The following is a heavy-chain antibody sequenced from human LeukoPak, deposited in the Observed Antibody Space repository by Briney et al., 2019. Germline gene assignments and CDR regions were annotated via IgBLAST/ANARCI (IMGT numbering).Heavy chain of an antibody. Sequence: GGSLRLSCEISGFTFSNYSMKWVRQAPGKGLGWISYINGGSRAMYYADSVKGRFTISRDDAKNSLYLQMSSLRAEDTAVYYCGNSYYALNLWGQGTLVTVSS. V-gene: IGHV3-48*01. CDR2: INGGSRAM. CDR3: GNSYYALNL. D-gene: IGHD3-10*01. CDR1: GFTFSNYS. J-gene: IGHJ5*02.